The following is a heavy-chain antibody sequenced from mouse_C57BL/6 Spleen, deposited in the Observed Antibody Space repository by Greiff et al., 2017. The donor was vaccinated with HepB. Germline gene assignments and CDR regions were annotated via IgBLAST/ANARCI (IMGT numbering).Heavy chain of an antibody. Sequence: VQLQQSGAELVRPGTSVKMSCKASGYTFTNYWIGWAKQRPGHGLEWIGDIYPGGGYTNYNEKFKGKATLTADKSSSTAYMQFSSLTSEDSAIYYCARENDYGSSYGEYYFDYWGQGTTLTVSS. CDR1: GYTFTNYW. CDR3: ARENDYGSSYGEYYFDY. J-gene: IGHJ2*01. D-gene: IGHD1-1*01. V-gene: IGHV1-63*01. CDR2: IYPGGGYT.